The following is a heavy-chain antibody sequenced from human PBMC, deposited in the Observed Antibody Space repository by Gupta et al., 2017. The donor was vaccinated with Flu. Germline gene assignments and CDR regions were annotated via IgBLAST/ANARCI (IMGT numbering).Heavy chain of an antibody. CDR2: INHSGST. D-gene: IGHD3-16*01. J-gene: IGHJ5*02. CDR3: GRGPGGSSYGWFDP. CDR1: GGSFSGYY. V-gene: IGHV4-34*01. Sequence: QVQLQQWGAGLLKPSETLSLTCGVYGGSFSGYYWSWIRQPPGKGLEWIGEINHSGSTNYNPSLKSRVTISVDKSKNQFYLKLTSVTAADTAVYYCGRGPGGSSYGWFDPWGQGTLVTVSS.